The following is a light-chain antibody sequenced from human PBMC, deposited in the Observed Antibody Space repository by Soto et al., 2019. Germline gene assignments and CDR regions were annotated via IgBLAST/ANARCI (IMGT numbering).Light chain of an antibody. CDR2: VNS. V-gene: IGLV2-14*01. J-gene: IGLJ1*01. CDR3: SSYTSSDTPYV. Sequence: QSALTQPASVSGSPGQSITISCTGTSSDVGDYKYVSWYQQHPDKAPKLIIFVNSNRPSGVSNRFSGSKSGNTASLTIAGLQAEDEADYYCSSYTSSDTPYVFGTGTQVTVL. CDR1: SSDVGDYKY.